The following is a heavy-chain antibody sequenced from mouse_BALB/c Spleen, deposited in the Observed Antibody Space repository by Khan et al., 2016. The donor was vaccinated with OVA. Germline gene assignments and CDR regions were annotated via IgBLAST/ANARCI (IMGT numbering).Heavy chain of an antibody. V-gene: IGHV1S41*01. Sequence: DLVKPGASVKLSCKASGYTFTSYWINWIKQRPGQGLEWVGQISPGSGSAYYNEVFKDKATLTIDTSSTTAYIQLSSLSSEDSAVYVCARSSYYGRSLYAMDYWGQGTSVTVSS. J-gene: IGHJ4*01. D-gene: IGHD1-1*01. CDR3: ARSSYYGRSLYAMDY. CDR1: GYTFTSYW. CDR2: ISPGSGSA.